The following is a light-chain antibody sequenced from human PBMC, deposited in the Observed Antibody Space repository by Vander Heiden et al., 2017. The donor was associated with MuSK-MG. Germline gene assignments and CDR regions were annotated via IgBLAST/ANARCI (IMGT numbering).Light chain of an antibody. J-gene: IGKJ4*01. CDR2: AAS. CDR3: QNDKNALT. Sequence: DIQMTQSPSSLSASVGDRVTITCRASQGINNYLAWYQQKPGKVPKLLIYAASTWQSGVPSRFSGSGSGTDFSLTSSSLQPEDVATYYWQNDKNALTFGGGTKVEIK. V-gene: IGKV1-27*01. CDR1: QGINNY.